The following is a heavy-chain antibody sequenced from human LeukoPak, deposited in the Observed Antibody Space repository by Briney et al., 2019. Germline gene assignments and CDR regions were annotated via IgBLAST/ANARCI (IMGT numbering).Heavy chain of an antibody. CDR1: GGSISSYY. Sequence: SETLSLTCTVSGGSISSYYWSWIRQPPGKGLEWIGYIFYSGSTNYNPSLKSRVTISVDTSKNQFSLKLSSVTAADTAVYYCARGMYYYDSSGWFDPWGQGTLVTVSS. CDR3: ARGMYYYDSSGWFDP. D-gene: IGHD3-22*01. J-gene: IGHJ5*02. V-gene: IGHV4-59*01. CDR2: IFYSGST.